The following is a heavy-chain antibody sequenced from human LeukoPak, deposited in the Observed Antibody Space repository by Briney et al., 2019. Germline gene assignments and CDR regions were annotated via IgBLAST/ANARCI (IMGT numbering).Heavy chain of an antibody. CDR2: IIPIFGTA. Sequence: ASVKVSCKASGGTFSSYAISWVRQAPGQGLEWMGGIIPIFGTANYAQKFQGRVTITADKSTSTAYMELSSLRSEDTAVYYCASGELSGYDSVRLSYWGQGTLVTVSS. V-gene: IGHV1-69*06. D-gene: IGHD5-12*01. J-gene: IGHJ4*02. CDR1: GGTFSSYA. CDR3: ASGELSGYDSVRLSY.